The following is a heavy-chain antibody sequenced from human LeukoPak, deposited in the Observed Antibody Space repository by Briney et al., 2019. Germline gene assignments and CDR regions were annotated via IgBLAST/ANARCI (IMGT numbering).Heavy chain of an antibody. CDR1: GFTFSSYG. D-gene: IGHD2-15*01. Sequence: GGSLRLSCAASGFTFSSYGTHWVRQAPGKGLEWVSAISGSGGSPYYAASVKGRVTIFRNNSKDTLYVKFNSLRVEDTARYYCASGPGVANFDYWGQGTLVTVSS. CDR3: ASGPGVANFDY. J-gene: IGHJ4*02. CDR2: ISGSGGSP. V-gene: IGHV3-23*01.